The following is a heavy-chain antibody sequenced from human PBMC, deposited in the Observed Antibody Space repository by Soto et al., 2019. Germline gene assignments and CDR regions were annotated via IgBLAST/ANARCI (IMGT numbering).Heavy chain of an antibody. J-gene: IGHJ4*02. CDR2: ISAYNGNT. CDR3: ARDPPPPDY. Sequence: QVQLVQSGAEVKKPGGPMNVSCKASGYTFASYAISWMRQAPGQGLEWMGWISAYNGNTNYAQKLQGRVTMTTDTSTSTAYMELRSLRSDDTAVYYCARDPPPPDYWGQGTLVTVSS. V-gene: IGHV1-18*01. CDR1: GYTFASYA.